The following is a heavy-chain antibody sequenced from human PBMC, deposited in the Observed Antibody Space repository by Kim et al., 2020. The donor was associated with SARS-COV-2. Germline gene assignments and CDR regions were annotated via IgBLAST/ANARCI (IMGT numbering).Heavy chain of an antibody. D-gene: IGHD6-19*01. CDR2: VYYTGST. J-gene: IGHJ4*02. V-gene: IGHV4-61*01. CDR1: GGSVSSTSYY. Sequence: SETLSLTCSVSGGSVSSTSYYWSWIRQPPGKGLEWIGYVYYTGSTNYNPSLKSRVTISVDTSKNQFSLKLNSVTAADTAVYYCARCSGWHSDFWGQGTLVTVSS. CDR3: ARCSGWHSDF.